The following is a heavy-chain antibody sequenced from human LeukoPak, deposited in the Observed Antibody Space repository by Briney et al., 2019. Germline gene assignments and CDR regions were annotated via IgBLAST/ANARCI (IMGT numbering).Heavy chain of an antibody. V-gene: IGHV4-59*12. Sequence: SETLSLTCTVSGGSISSYYWSWIRQPPGKGLEWIGYIYYSGSTNYNPSLKSRVTISVDTSKNQFSLKLSSVTAADTAVYYCARERIYGSGSYYPDYWGQGTLVTVSS. CDR1: GGSISSYY. CDR2: IYYSGST. J-gene: IGHJ4*02. CDR3: ARERIYGSGSYYPDY. D-gene: IGHD3-10*01.